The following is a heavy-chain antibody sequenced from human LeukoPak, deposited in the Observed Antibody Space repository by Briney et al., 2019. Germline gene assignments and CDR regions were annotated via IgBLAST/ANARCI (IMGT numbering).Heavy chain of an antibody. D-gene: IGHD2-2*01. J-gene: IGHJ5*02. V-gene: IGHV3-21*01. Sequence: PGGSLRLSCSASGFTFSSYWMSWVRQAPGKGLEWVSSISSSGVYIYYADSLKGRFTISRDNAKDSLYLQMNSLRAEDTAVYYCARSLGSCSTTTCYDNWFDPWGQGTLVTVSS. CDR1: GFTFSSYW. CDR2: ISSSGVYI. CDR3: ARSLGSCSTTTCYDNWFDP.